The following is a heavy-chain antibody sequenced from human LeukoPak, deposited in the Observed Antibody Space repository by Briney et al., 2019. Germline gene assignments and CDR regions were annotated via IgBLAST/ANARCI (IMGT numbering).Heavy chain of an antibody. J-gene: IGHJ5*02. V-gene: IGHV1-18*01. Sequence: ASVKVSCKASGYTFTSYGISWVRQAPGQGLEWMGWISAYNANTNYAQKLQGRVTMTTDTSTSTAYMGLRSLRSDDTAVYYCATDRGYCSSTSCRNWFDPWGQGTLVTVSS. D-gene: IGHD2-2*01. CDR1: GYTFTSYG. CDR2: ISAYNANT. CDR3: ATDRGYCSSTSCRNWFDP.